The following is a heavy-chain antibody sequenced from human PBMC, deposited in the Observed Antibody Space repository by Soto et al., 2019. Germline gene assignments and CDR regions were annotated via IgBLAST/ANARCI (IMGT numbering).Heavy chain of an antibody. CDR1: GGSISSYY. CDR3: ARQGFGPLHGLVDV. D-gene: IGHD3-10*01. Sequence: QVQLQESGPGLVKPSETMSLSCTVSGGSISSYYWSWFRQCPGKRWEWIGYVHHSWGSSYNPSLQSRVAISLESSKSQFSLKVTSVTASDPAVYYCARQGFGPLHGLVDVWGQGTTVTVSS. V-gene: IGHV4-59*08. CDR2: VHHSWGS. J-gene: IGHJ6*02.